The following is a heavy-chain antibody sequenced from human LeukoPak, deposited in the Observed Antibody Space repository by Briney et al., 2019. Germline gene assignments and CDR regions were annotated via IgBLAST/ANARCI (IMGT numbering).Heavy chain of an antibody. D-gene: IGHD3-22*01. CDR1: GGSISSGGYY. V-gene: IGHV4-31*03. Sequence: SETLSVTCTVSGGSISSGGYYCSWIRQHPGKGLEWVGYIYYSGSTYYNPSLKSRVTISVDTSKNQFSLKLSSVTAADTAVYYCARASKGMIVVVPKIEYWGQGALVTASS. CDR3: ARASKGMIVVVPKIEY. J-gene: IGHJ4*02. CDR2: IYYSGST.